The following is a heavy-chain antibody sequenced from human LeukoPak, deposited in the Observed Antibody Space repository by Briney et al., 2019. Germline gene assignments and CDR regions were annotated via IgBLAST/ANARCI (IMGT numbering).Heavy chain of an antibody. V-gene: IGHV3-23*01. J-gene: IGHJ4*02. Sequence: GGSLRLSCAASGFSFSSYAMTWARQAPVKGLEWVSAISGDGARTYYADSVKGRFTISRDNSKSTLYLGMSSLRVEDTAIYYCAKWPEGAMDYFDYWGQGTLVTVSS. CDR2: ISGDGART. D-gene: IGHD3-16*01. CDR1: GFSFSSYA. CDR3: AKWPEGAMDYFDY.